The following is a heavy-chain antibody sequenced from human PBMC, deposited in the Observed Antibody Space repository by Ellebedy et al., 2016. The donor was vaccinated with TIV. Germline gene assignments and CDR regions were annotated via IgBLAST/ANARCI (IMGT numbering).Heavy chain of an antibody. D-gene: IGHD3-16*01. CDR3: ARDVWGDSGVDY. J-gene: IGHJ4*02. CDR1: GFTFSSYG. Sequence: GESLKISXAASGFTFSSYGMHWVRQAPGKGLEWVAVIWYDGSNKYYADSVMGRFTISRDNSKNTLYLQMNSLRAEDTAVYYCARDVWGDSGVDYWGQGTLVTVSS. CDR2: IWYDGSNK. V-gene: IGHV3-33*01.